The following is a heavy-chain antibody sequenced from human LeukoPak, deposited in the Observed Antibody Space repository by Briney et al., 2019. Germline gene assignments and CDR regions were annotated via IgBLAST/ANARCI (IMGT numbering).Heavy chain of an antibody. CDR2: MFTTGTI. CDR3: ARVRFGELSMYYFDY. J-gene: IGHJ4*02. V-gene: IGHV4-61*10. Sequence: PSETLSLTCTVSGGSVNSGSYYWSWIRQPAGKGLEWIGRMFTTGTINYNPSLKSRVTISVDTSKNQFSLKLSSVTAADTAVYYCARVRFGELSMYYFDYWGQGTLVTVSS. CDR1: GGSVNSGSYY. D-gene: IGHD3-10*01.